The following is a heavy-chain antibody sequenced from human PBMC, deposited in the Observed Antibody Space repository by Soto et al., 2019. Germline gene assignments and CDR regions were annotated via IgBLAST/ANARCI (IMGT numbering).Heavy chain of an antibody. D-gene: IGHD6-19*01. CDR3: ARELDPGIEVAGT. CDR2: IIPIFGTA. Sequence: SVKVSCKASGGTLSSYAISWVRQAPGQGLEWMGGIIPIFGTANYAQKFQGRVTITADESTSTAYMELSSLRSEDAAVYYCARELDPGIEVAGTWGQVGLVTVSS. V-gene: IGHV1-69*13. J-gene: IGHJ4*02. CDR1: GGTLSSYA.